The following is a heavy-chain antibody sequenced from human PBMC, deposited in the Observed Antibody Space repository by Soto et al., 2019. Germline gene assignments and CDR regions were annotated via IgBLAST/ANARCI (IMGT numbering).Heavy chain of an antibody. CDR3: ARGCSGGSCYYNWFDP. D-gene: IGHD2-15*01. V-gene: IGHV3-74*01. CDR2: INSDGSST. J-gene: IGHJ5*02. CDR1: GFTFSSYW. Sequence: GGSLRLSCAASGFTFSSYWMHWVRQAPGKGLVWVSRINSDGSSTSYADSVKGRFTISRDNAKNTLYLQMNSLRAEDTAVYYCARGCSGGSCYYNWFDPWGQGTLVTVSS.